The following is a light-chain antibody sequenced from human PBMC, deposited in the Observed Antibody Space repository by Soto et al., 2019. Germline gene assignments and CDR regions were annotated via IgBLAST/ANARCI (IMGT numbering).Light chain of an antibody. J-gene: IGLJ2*01. CDR2: VGTGGIVG. CDR3: GADHGSGSNFVLV. Sequence: QAVVTQPPSASASLGASVTLTCTLSSGYSNYKVDWYQQRPGKGPRFVMRVGTGGIVGSKGDGIPDRFSVLGSGLNRYLTIKNIQEEDEGDYHCGADHGSGSNFVLVFGGGTKLTVL. V-gene: IGLV9-49*01. CDR1: SGYSNYK.